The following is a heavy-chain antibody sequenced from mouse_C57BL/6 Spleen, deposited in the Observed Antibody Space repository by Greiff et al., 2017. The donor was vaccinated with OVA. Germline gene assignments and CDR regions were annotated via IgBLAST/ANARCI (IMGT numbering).Heavy chain of an antibody. V-gene: IGHV5-16*01. J-gene: IGHJ2*01. CDR2: INYDGSST. CDR3: ARVGGYYPFFDY. CDR1: GFTFSDYY. D-gene: IGHD2-3*01. Sequence: EVQRVESEGGLVQPGSSMKLSCTASGFTFSDYYMAWVRQVPEKGLEWVANINYDGSSTYYLDSLKSRFIISRDNAKNILYLQMSSLKSEDTATYYCARVGGYYPFFDYWGQGTTLTVSS.